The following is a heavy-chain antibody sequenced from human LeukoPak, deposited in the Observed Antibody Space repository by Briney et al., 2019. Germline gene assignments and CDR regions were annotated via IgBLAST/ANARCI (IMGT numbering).Heavy chain of an antibody. J-gene: IGHJ2*01. CDR2: IYPGDSET. CDR1: GYAVNMYW. CDR3: ARLGGDTYYFGSASYPNWYFDL. V-gene: IGHV5-51*01. Sequence: GESLKISCKGSGYAVNMYWIAWVRKTPGKGLEWMGIIYPGDSETRYSPSFQGQVTISADKSFSTAYLQWSSLKASDTAIYYCARLGGDTYYFGSASYPNWYFDLWGRGTLVTVSS. D-gene: IGHD3-10*01.